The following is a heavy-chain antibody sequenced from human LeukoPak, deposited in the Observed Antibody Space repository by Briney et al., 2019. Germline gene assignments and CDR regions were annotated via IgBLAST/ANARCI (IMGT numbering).Heavy chain of an antibody. D-gene: IGHD4-17*01. CDR1: GFTFSSYE. V-gene: IGHV3-48*03. CDR3: ARGMTTGD. Sequence: GGSLRLSCAASGFTFSSYEMNWVRQAPGKGLEWVSYITTSGSTIYYADSVKGRLTISRDNAKSSLFLQMNSLRVEDTAVYYCARGMTTGDWGQGTLVTVSS. CDR2: ITTSGSTI. J-gene: IGHJ4*02.